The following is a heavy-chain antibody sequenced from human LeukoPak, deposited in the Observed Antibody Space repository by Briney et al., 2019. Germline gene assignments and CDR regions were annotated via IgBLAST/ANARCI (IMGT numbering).Heavy chain of an antibody. CDR1: GYTFTSYY. Sequence: ASVKVSCKASGYTFTSYYMHWVRQAPGQGLEWMGIINPSGGSTSYAQKFQGRVTMTRDTSTSTVYMELSSLRYEDTAIYYCARLTVVGRTDNWGQGTLVTVSS. CDR3: ARLTVVGRTDN. D-gene: IGHD2-15*01. CDR2: INPSGGST. V-gene: IGHV1-46*01. J-gene: IGHJ4*02.